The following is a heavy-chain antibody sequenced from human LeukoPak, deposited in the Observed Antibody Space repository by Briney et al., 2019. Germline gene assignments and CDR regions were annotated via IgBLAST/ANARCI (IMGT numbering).Heavy chain of an antibody. Sequence: GGSLRLSCAASGFTFSSYSMNWVRQAPGKGLEWVSYISSSSSTIYYADSVKGRFTISRDNAKNSLYLQMNSLRAEDTAVYYCARDQYSRMVAAPFDDWGQGTLVTVSP. CDR2: ISSSSSTI. V-gene: IGHV3-48*01. D-gene: IGHD2-15*01. J-gene: IGHJ4*02. CDR1: GFTFSSYS. CDR3: ARDQYSRMVAAPFDD.